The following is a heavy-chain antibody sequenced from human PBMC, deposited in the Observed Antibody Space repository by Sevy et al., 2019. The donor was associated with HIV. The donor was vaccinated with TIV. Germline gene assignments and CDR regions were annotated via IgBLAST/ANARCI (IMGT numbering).Heavy chain of an antibody. D-gene: IGHD3-16*01. CDR3: ARDPVIIWFGAPPSMDV. CDR1: GFIFNNYP. CDR2: ISAAGDTK. Sequence: GGSLRLSCTASGFIFNNYPMSWVRQAPGKGLEWVSTISAAGDTKYYADSVRGRFSISRDNSKNIVYLQMNGLGVEESAVYYCARDPVIIWFGAPPSMDVWGQGTTVTVSS. J-gene: IGHJ6*02. V-gene: IGHV3-23*01.